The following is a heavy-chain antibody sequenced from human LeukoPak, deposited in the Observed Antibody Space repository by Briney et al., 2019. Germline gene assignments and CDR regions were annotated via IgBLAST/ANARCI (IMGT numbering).Heavy chain of an antibody. D-gene: IGHD4-17*01. CDR1: GGSISSYY. Sequence: SETLSLTCTVSGGSISSYYWSWIRQPPGKGLEWIGYIYYSGSTNYNPSLKSRVTISVDTSKNQFSLKLSSVTAADTAVYYCARDGEPTVTGYYYYYMDVWGKGTTVTISS. V-gene: IGHV4-59*01. CDR3: ARDGEPTVTGYYYYYMDV. J-gene: IGHJ6*03. CDR2: IYYSGST.